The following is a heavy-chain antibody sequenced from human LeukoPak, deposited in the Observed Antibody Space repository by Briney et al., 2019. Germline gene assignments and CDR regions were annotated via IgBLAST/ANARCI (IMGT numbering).Heavy chain of an antibody. Sequence: GGSLRLSCAASGFTFSHAWMSWVRQAPGQGLEWVANIKQDGSEKCYVDSVKGRFTISRDNAKNSLYLQMNSLRDEDTAVYYCARNVIGVVIFDYWGQGALVTVSS. D-gene: IGHD3-3*01. CDR1: GFTFSHAW. J-gene: IGHJ4*02. CDR3: ARNVIGVVIFDY. CDR2: IKQDGSEK. V-gene: IGHV3-7*01.